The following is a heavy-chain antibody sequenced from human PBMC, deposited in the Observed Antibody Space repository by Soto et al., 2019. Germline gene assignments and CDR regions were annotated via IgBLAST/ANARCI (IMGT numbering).Heavy chain of an antibody. CDR3: ARGAAAFDI. J-gene: IGHJ3*02. CDR1: GGSIRSYY. CDR2: IYSSGST. Sequence: SETLSLTCTVSGGSIRSYYWSWIRQPPGKGLEWIGYIYSSGSTNYYPSLKSRVTISVDTSKSQFSLKLSSVTAADTAVYYCARGAAAFDIWGRGTMGTVSS. D-gene: IGHD6-25*01. V-gene: IGHV4-59*01.